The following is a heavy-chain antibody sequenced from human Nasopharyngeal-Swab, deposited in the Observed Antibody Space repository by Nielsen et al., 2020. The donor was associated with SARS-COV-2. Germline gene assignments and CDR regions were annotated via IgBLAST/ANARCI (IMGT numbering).Heavy chain of an antibody. CDR3: ARGVCVVVPASTGDY. CDR2: ISGSGGGT. J-gene: IGHJ4*02. CDR1: GFTFSSYA. Sequence: GESLKISCAASGFTFSSYAMRWVRQAPRKGMEWVSAISGSGGGTYYADSVKGRFTISRDNSKNTLYLQMNSLSAEDTAVYSCARGVCVVVPASTGDYWGQGTLVTVSS. D-gene: IGHD2-2*01. V-gene: IGHV3-23*01.